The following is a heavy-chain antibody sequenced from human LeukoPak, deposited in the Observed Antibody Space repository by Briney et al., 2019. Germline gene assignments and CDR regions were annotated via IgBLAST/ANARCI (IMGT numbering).Heavy chain of an antibody. CDR1: GFTFSSYG. V-gene: IGHV3-23*01. J-gene: IGHJ4*02. CDR3: AKDLPRKVGATTLNDY. Sequence: GGSLRLSCAASGFTFSSYGMSWVRQAPGKGLEWVSAISGSGGSTYYADSVKGRFTISRDNSKNTLYLQMNSLRAEDTAVYYCAKDLPRKVGATTLNDYRGQGTLVTVSS. CDR2: ISGSGGST. D-gene: IGHD1-26*01.